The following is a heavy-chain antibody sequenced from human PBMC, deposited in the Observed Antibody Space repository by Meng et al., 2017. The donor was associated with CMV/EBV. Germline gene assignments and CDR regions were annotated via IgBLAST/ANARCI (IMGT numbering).Heavy chain of an antibody. CDR2: ISSSSSYI. Sequence: GESLKISCAASGFIFSSYSMNWVRQAPGKGLEWVSSISSSSSYIYYADSVKGRFTISRDNAKNSLYLQMNSLRAEDTAVYYCASDCSSTSCSYYYYGMDVWGQGTTVTVSS. V-gene: IGHV3-21*01. J-gene: IGHJ6*02. CDR1: GFIFSSYS. D-gene: IGHD2-2*01. CDR3: ASDCSSTSCSYYYYGMDV.